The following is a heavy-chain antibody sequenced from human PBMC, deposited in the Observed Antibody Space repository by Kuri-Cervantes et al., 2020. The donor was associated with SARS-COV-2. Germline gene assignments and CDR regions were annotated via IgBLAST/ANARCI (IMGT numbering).Heavy chain of an antibody. Sequence: GESLKISCAACGFTFSSYSMNWVRQAPGKGLEWVSYISSSSSTIYYADSVKGRFTISRDNSKNTLYLQMNSLRAEDTAVYYCARDRGIAARPAIFDYWGQGTLVTVSS. D-gene: IGHD6-6*01. CDR1: GFTFSSYS. J-gene: IGHJ4*02. V-gene: IGHV3-48*01. CDR3: ARDRGIAARPAIFDY. CDR2: ISSSSSTI.